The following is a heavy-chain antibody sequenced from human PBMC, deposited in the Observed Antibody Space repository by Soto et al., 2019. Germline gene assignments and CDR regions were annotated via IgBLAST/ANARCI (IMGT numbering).Heavy chain of an antibody. CDR1: GYAFDVAW. CDR3: TTASLDYYGNSYMDL. CDR2: IKSKPDGGTT. J-gene: IGHJ6*03. V-gene: IGHV3-15*01. D-gene: IGHD3-22*01. Sequence: GGSLRLSCAVSGYAFDVAWMNWVRQAPGKGLEWVGHIKSKPDGGTTGYAAPVKGRFTISKDDSKNTMYMLMNSVRTEDTSMYYCTTASLDYYGNSYMDLWGKGTTVTVSS.